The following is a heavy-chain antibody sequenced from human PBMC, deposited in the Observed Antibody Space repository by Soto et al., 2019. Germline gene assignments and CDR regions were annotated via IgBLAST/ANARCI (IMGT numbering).Heavy chain of an antibody. CDR1: GFTVTRNY. J-gene: IGHJ6*02. V-gene: IGHV3-66*01. Sequence: GGSLRLSCAASGFTVTRNYMSWVRQAPGKGLEWVSVIYSGGNTRYADSVRDRFTLSRDNSKNTLYLQMNSLRAEDTAVYYCARDGSSNHYYYYGMDVWGQGTTVTVSS. CDR2: IYSGGNT. CDR3: ARDGSSNHYYYYGMDV. D-gene: IGHD6-13*01.